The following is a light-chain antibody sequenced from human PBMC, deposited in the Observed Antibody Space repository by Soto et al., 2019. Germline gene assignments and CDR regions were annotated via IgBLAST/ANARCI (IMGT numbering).Light chain of an antibody. CDR2: GSS. V-gene: IGKV3-15*01. J-gene: IGKJ5*01. Sequence: EILLTQSPATLPVSPGERSTLSCRASQSVGSNLAWFQQKPGQAPRLLIYGSSTRATGVPARFSGSGSGADFTLTISRLEPEDFAVYYCQQYGGSITFGQGTRLEI. CDR1: QSVGSN. CDR3: QQYGGSIT.